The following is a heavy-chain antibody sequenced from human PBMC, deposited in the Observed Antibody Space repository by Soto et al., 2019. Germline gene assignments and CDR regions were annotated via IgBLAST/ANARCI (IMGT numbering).Heavy chain of an antibody. CDR1: GGSFSGYY. CDR3: ARLEGLATISYYFDF. CDR2: INHSGST. J-gene: IGHJ4*02. D-gene: IGHD3-9*01. Sequence: SETLSLTCAVYGGSFSGYYWSWIRPPPGKGLEWIGEINHSGSTNYNPSLQTRVTISLDKSKSQFSLKLNSVTAADSAVFFCARLEGLATISYYFDFWGQGALVTVSS. V-gene: IGHV4-34*01.